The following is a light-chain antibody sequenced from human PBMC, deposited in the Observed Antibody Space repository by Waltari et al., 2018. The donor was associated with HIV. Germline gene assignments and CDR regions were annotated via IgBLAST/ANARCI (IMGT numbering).Light chain of an antibody. J-gene: IGLJ2*01. V-gene: IGLV2-23*02. CDR2: EVD. CDR1: TTDVSSSNL. Sequence: QSALTQPASVSGSPGQAITISCTGITTDVSSSNLVSWYQHPPDKAPKLMILEVDKRPSALTNRFSGSKSCNTASLTISWLQAEDEAVYYCCSHASSGTFVVFGGGTNLTVL. CDR3: CSHASSGTFVV.